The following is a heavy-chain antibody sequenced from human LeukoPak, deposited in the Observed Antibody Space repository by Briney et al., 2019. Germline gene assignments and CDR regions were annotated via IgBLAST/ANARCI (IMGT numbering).Heavy chain of an antibody. CDR1: GFTFSSYA. CDR2: ISSNGGST. D-gene: IGHD2-2*01. Sequence: GGSLRLSCAAFGFTFSSYAMHWVRQAPGKGLEYVSAISSNGGSTYYANSVKGRFTISRDNAKNTLYLQMNSLRAEDTAVYYCARALYCSSTSCYYYYYGMDVWGQGTTVTVCS. J-gene: IGHJ6*02. CDR3: ARALYCSSTSCYYYYYGMDV. V-gene: IGHV3-64*01.